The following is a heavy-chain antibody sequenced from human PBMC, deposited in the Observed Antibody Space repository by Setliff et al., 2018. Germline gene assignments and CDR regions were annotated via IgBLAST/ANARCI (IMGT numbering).Heavy chain of an antibody. J-gene: IGHJ4*02. V-gene: IGHV3-23*03. CDR3: AKDRPQGVNGRSLDY. CDR1: GFTFSNYA. CDR2: IYSDGSST. Sequence: GGSLRLSCAASGFTFSNYAMNWVRQAPGKGLEWVSVIYSDGSSTYYGDSVKGRFTISRDNSQNTLYLQMNSLRAEDTAVDYCAKDRPQGVNGRSLDYWGRGALVTVSS. D-gene: IGHD3-10*01.